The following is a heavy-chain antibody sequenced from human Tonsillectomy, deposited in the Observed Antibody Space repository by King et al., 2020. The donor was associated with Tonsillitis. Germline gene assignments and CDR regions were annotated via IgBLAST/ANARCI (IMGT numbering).Heavy chain of an antibody. CDR1: GFTFSSYA. CDR3: AKWAEYNDISGYYYVDYFDY. V-gene: IGHV3-23*04. D-gene: IGHD3-22*01. J-gene: IGHJ4*02. CDR2: ISGSGGST. Sequence: EVQLVESGGGLVQPGGSLRLSCAASGFTFSSYAMSWVRQAPGKGLEWVSAISGSGGSTYYADSVKGRFTISRDNSKNTLYLQMNSLRAEDTAVYYCAKWAEYNDISGYYYVDYFDYWGEGTLVTVSS.